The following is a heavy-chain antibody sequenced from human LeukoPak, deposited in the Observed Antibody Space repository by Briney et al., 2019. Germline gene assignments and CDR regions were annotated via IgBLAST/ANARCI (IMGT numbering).Heavy chain of an antibody. CDR1: GDSISYYY. CDR2: IYYTGNT. CDR3: ARGANLITGSPTHLDY. V-gene: IGHV4-59*01. D-gene: IGHD1-20*01. J-gene: IGHJ4*02. Sequence: ETLSLTCTVSGDSISYYYWTWIRHPPGRGLGWLGYIYYTGNTNYNPSLKSRVTISVDTSKNQFSLQLSSVTAADTAVYYWARGANLITGSPTHLDYWGQGALVTVSS.